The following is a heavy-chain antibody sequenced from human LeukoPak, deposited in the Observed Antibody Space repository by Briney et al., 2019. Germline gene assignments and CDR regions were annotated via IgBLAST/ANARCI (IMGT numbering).Heavy chain of an antibody. D-gene: IGHD4-23*01. CDR3: ARSSGKAYYYYYYGMDV. CDR1: GGSISSYY. V-gene: IGHV4-59*08. CDR2: IYYSGST. J-gene: IGHJ6*02. Sequence: PSETLSLTCTVSGGSISSYYWSWIRQPPGKGLEWIGHIYYSGSTNYNPSLKSRVTISVDTSKNQFSLKLSSVTAADTAVYYCARSSGKAYYYYYYGMDVWGQGTTVTVSS.